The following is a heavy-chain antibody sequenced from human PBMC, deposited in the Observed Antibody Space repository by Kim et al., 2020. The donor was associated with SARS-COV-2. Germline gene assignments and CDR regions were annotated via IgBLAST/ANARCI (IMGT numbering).Heavy chain of an antibody. CDR2: IFYNWSP. J-gene: IGHJ4*02. V-gene: IGHV4-59*01. CDR1: NGFLKNYY. Sequence: SETLSLTCTVSNGFLKNYYWSWIRQPPGKGLEWLGNIFYNWSPNYNTSLESRVTMSVDTYQNQFSLKLRSMTAADTAGYYCARVVAVAPRYFDYWGQGILVTVSS. CDR3: ARVVAVAPRYFDY. D-gene: IGHD6-19*01.